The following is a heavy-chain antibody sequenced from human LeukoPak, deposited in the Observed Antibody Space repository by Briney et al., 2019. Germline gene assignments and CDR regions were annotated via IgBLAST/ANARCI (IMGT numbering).Heavy chain of an antibody. Sequence: GGSLRLSCAASGFTFSSYWMHWVRQAPGKGLVWVSHINSDGSSTSYADSVKGRFTISRDNAKNTLYLQMNSLRAEDTAVYYCARDLYYYDSSGYYYWGQGTLVTVSS. J-gene: IGHJ4*02. CDR1: GFTFSSYW. CDR3: ARDLYYYDSSGYYY. V-gene: IGHV3-74*01. CDR2: INSDGSST. D-gene: IGHD3-22*01.